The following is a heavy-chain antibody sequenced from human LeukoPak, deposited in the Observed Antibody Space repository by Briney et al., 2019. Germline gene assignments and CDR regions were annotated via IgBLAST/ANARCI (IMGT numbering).Heavy chain of an antibody. Sequence: GGSLRLSCAASGFTFTTYWMTWVRQAPGKGLEWVANINQDGSEKYYVDSVKGRFTISRDNAKNSLYLQMNSLRAEDTAVYYCATDRGYSSGWYYWGQGTLVTVSS. CDR1: GFTFTTYW. J-gene: IGHJ4*02. CDR2: INQDGSEK. CDR3: ATDRGYSSGWYY. D-gene: IGHD6-19*01. V-gene: IGHV3-7*05.